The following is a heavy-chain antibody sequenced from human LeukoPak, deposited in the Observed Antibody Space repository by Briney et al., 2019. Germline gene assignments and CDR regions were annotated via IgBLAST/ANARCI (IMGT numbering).Heavy chain of an antibody. D-gene: IGHD3-10*01. V-gene: IGHV3-30*19. CDR2: ISYDGSNK. J-gene: IGHJ4*02. Sequence: SGGSLRLSCAASGFTFSSYGMHWVRQAPGKGLEWVAVISYDGSNKYYADSVKGRFTISRDNSKNTLYLQMNSLRAEDTAVYYCARDNPLYGSGSYSGYWGQGTLVTVSS. CDR1: GFTFSSYG. CDR3: ARDNPLYGSGSYSGY.